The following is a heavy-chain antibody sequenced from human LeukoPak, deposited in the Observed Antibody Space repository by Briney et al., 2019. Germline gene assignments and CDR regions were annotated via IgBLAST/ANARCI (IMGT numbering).Heavy chain of an antibody. CDR1: GYTFTSYG. CDR2: ISAYNGNT. V-gene: IGHV1-18*01. CDR3: ARDGLGEIGNY. Sequence: GASVKVSCKASGYTFTSYGISWVRQAPGQGLEWMGWISAYNGNTNYAQKLQGRVTMITDTSTSTAYMELRRLRSDDTAVYYCARDGLGEIGNYWGQGTLVTVSS. J-gene: IGHJ4*02. D-gene: IGHD3-10*01.